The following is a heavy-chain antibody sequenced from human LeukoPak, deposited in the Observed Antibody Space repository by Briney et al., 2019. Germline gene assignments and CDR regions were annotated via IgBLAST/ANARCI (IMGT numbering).Heavy chain of an antibody. CDR3: AKAPLYYYDSSGYYYFDY. J-gene: IGHJ4*02. V-gene: IGHV3-21*04. Sequence: GGSLRLSCAASGFTFSSYSMNWVRQAPGKGLEWVSSISSSSSYIYYADSVKGRFTISRDNAKNSLYLQMNSLRAEDTAVYYCAKAPLYYYDSSGYYYFDYWGQGTLVTVSS. CDR1: GFTFSSYS. CDR2: ISSSSSYI. D-gene: IGHD3-22*01.